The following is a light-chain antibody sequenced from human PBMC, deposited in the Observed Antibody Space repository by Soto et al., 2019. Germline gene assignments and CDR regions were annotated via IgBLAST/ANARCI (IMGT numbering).Light chain of an antibody. CDR1: QSLLYNNTYNY. V-gene: IGKV2-28*01. CDR2: FGS. Sequence: EILMTQSPLTMPVTPGEPASISCWSSQSLLYNNTYNYLDWYVQKPGQSPXLLIYFGSNRAPGVPDRFSGSGSGTDFTLKINRVEAEDVGTYYCMQALQSLTFGQGTRLEIK. J-gene: IGKJ5*01. CDR3: MQALQSLT.